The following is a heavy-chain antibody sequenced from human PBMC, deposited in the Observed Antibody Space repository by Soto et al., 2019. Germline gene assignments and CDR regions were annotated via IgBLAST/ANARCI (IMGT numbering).Heavy chain of an antibody. CDR3: ARKKPRYFVWYFDL. D-gene: IGHD1-26*01. CDR2: ISSSGSTI. V-gene: IGHV3-11*01. CDR1: GFTFSDYY. Sequence: QVQLVESGGGLVKPGGSLRLSCAASGFTFSDYYMSWIRQAPGKGLEWVSYISSSGSTIYYADSVKGRFTISRDNTKNSLYLQVKSLRAEDTAVYYCARKKPRYFVWYFDLWGRGTLVTVSS. J-gene: IGHJ2*01.